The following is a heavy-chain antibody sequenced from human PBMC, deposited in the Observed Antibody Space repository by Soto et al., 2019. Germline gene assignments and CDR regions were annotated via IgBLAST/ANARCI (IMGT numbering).Heavy chain of an antibody. J-gene: IGHJ6*02. V-gene: IGHV4-34*01. Sequence: PSETLSLTCAVYGGSFSGYYWSWIRQPPGKGLEWIGEINHSGSTNYNPSLKSRVTISVDTSKNQFSLKLSSVTAADTAVYYCARAVSGVLWFGELLGMDVWGQGTTVTVSS. D-gene: IGHD3-10*01. CDR3: ARAVSGVLWFGELLGMDV. CDR2: INHSGST. CDR1: GGSFSGYY.